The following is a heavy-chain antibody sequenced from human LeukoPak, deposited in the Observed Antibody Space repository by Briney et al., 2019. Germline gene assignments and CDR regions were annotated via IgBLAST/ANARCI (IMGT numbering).Heavy chain of an antibody. CDR1: GYTFTGYY. Sequence: ASVKVSCKASGYTFTGYYIHWVRQAPGQGLERMGWINPNSGDTSYPQKFQGSVTMTRDTSISTAYMELSSLRSDDTAIYYCARGSSQNANYFDPWGQGTLVTVSS. CDR3: ARGSSQNANYFDP. D-gene: IGHD4/OR15-4a*01. J-gene: IGHJ5*02. CDR2: INPNSGDT. V-gene: IGHV1-2*02.